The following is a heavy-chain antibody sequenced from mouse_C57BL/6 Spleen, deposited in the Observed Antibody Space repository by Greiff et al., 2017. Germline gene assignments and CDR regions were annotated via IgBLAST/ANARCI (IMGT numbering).Heavy chain of an antibody. D-gene: IGHD1-1*01. CDR3: APSFITTVVGEYYYAMDY. CDR2: IHPNSGST. CDR1: GYTFTSYW. V-gene: IGHV1-64*01. Sequence: VQLQQPGAELVKPGASVKLSCKASGYTFTSYWMHWVKQRPGQGLEWIGMIHPNSGSTNYNEKFKSKATLTVDKSSSTAYMQLSSLTSEDSAVYYCAPSFITTVVGEYYYAMDYWGQGTSVTVSS. J-gene: IGHJ4*01.